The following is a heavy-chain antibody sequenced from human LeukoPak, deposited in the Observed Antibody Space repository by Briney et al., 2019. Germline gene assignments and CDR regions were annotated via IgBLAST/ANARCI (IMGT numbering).Heavy chain of an antibody. V-gene: IGHV4-4*07. J-gene: IGHJ4*02. CDR1: DASVSGYY. Sequence: SETLSLTCTVSDASVSGYYWSWIRLPAGKGLEWIGRLYNNGSTNSNPSLKSRVTMSVDTSKNQLSLRLKSVTAADTAVYYCTRDIGSGDYVFFDSWGQGTRVIVSS. CDR3: TRDIGSGDYVFFDS. CDR2: LYNNGST. D-gene: IGHD4-17*01.